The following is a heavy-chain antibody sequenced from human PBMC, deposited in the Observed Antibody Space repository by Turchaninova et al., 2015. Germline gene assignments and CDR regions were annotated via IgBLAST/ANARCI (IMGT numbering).Heavy chain of an antibody. Sequence: QVQLQQWGAGLLKPSETLSLTCAVYGGSFSGYFWSWIRQPPGKGLEWIGDVNHSGSTNYNPSLKSRVTISVDRSKNQFSLRLTSVTAADTAVYYCARGLRNFDWLLYPHYFDSWGQGTLVTASS. V-gene: IGHV4-34*01. D-gene: IGHD3-9*01. CDR3: ARGLRNFDWLLYPHYFDS. J-gene: IGHJ4*02. CDR1: GGSFSGYF. CDR2: VNHSGST.